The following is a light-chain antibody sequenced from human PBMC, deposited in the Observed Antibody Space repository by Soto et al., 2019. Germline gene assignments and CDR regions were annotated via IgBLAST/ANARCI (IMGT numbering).Light chain of an antibody. CDR1: ETIARY. CDR2: AAS. V-gene: IGKV1-39*01. CDR3: QQTYNPPRT. Sequence: DIQMTQSPSSLSASVGDRVTITCRASETIARYVNWYQQRPGKAPKLLIYAASTLQSGVPSRFGGSGSGSDFTLTITSLQPEDFATYFCQQTYNPPRTFGQGTRL. J-gene: IGKJ1*01.